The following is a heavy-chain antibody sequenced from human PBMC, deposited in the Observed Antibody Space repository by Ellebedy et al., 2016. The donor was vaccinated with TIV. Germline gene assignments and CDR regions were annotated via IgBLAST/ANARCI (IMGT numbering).Heavy chain of an antibody. CDR2: IYPDGGT. CDR1: GFTFDDYT. D-gene: IGHD6-19*01. CDR3: ARRYTSGWAPFHY. J-gene: IGHJ4*02. Sequence: LSLTCAASGFTFDDYTMHWVRQAPGKGLEWVSDIYPDGGTYYHGSVKGRFAISRDNSKNTVYLQMNSLRAEDTAIYYCARRYTSGWAPFHYWGQGTLVTVSS. V-gene: IGHV3-66*01.